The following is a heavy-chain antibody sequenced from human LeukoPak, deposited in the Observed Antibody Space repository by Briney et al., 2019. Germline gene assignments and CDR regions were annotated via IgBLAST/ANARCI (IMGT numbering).Heavy chain of an antibody. J-gene: IGHJ4*02. Sequence: ASVKVSCKASGYTFTSYGISWVRQAPGQGLEWMGWISAYNGNTNYAQKLQGRVTMTTDTSTSTAYMELRSLRSEDTAVYYCARDRLYSHGRKYYFDYWGQGTLVTVSS. D-gene: IGHD2-2*02. V-gene: IGHV1-18*01. CDR3: ARDRLYSHGRKYYFDY. CDR1: GYTFTSYG. CDR2: ISAYNGNT.